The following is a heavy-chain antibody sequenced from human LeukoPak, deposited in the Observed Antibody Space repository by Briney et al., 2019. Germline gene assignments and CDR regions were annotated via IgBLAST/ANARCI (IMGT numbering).Heavy chain of an antibody. CDR3: ARERSTAMADY. D-gene: IGHD5-18*01. Sequence: PSETLSLTCTVSGGSISSYYWSWIRQPPGKGLEWIGYTYYSGSTNYNPSLKSRVTISVDTSKNQFSLKLSSVTAADTAVYYCARERSTAMADYWGQGTLVTVSS. J-gene: IGHJ4*02. CDR1: GGSISSYY. CDR2: TYYSGST. V-gene: IGHV4-59*01.